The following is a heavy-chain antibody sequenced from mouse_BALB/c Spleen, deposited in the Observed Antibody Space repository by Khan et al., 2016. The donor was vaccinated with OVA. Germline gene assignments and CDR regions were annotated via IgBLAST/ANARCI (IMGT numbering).Heavy chain of an antibody. D-gene: IGHD3-3*01. J-gene: IGHJ4*01. Sequence: VELVESGAEVVRPGASVKLSCKTSGYIFTSFWIQWVKQRSGQGLEWIARIYPATGSTYYNEKFKGKATLTADKSSNTVYMQLSSLKSEDSAVYFCARRAPDDAMDYWGQGTSVTGSS. V-gene: IGHV1S132*01. CDR1: GYIFTSFW. CDR2: IYPATGST. CDR3: ARRAPDDAMDY.